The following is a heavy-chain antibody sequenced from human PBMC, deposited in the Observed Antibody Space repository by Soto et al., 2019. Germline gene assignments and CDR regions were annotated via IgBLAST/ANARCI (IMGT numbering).Heavy chain of an antibody. J-gene: IGHJ1*01. D-gene: IGHD2-15*01. Sequence: ASVKVSCKASGYTFTSYDINCVRQATGQGLEWMGWMNPNSGNTGYAQKFQGRVTMTRNTSISTAYMELSSLRSEDTAVYYCARGLYCSGGSCFQHAEYFQHWGQGTLVTV. CDR2: MNPNSGNT. V-gene: IGHV1-8*01. CDR1: GYTFTSYD. CDR3: ARGLYCSGGSCFQHAEYFQH.